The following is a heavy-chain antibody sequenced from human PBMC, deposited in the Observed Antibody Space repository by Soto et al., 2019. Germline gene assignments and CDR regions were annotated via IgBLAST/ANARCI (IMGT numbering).Heavy chain of an antibody. CDR3: ARAHPIS. Sequence: EVQLVESGGGLVQPGGSLRLSCAASGFTFSGYWMSWVRQAPGKGLEWVANINDDGSVKYYVDSVKGRFTISRDNAKNSLFLQMNSLRAEDTAVYYCARAHPISWGQGTLVTVSS. CDR1: GFTFSGYW. J-gene: IGHJ4*02. V-gene: IGHV3-7*01. CDR2: INDDGSVK. D-gene: IGHD1-20*01.